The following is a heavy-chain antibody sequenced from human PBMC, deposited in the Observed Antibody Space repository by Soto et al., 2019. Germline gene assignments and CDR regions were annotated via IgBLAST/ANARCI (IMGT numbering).Heavy chain of an antibody. CDR2: IYYSGST. J-gene: IGHJ4*02. CDR3: ATSGRFMELLSYLDS. V-gene: IGHV4-59*01. Sequence: PSETLSLTCTVSGDSIDNYYWGWIRQSPGKGLEWIGYIYYSGSTTYNPSLKSRVTISVDRPKNQFSLRLRSVTAADTAVYYCATSGRFMELLSYLDSWGQGALVTVSS. CDR1: GDSIDNYY. D-gene: IGHD3-10*01.